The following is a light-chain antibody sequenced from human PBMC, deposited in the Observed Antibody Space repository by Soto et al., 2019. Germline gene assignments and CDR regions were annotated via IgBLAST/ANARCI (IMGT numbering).Light chain of an antibody. Sequence: QSVLTQPPPASGSPGQSVTISCTGTKNDIGVYDFVSWYQHHSGKAPRLIIYEVVQRPSGVPDRFSGSKSGNTASLTVSGLQAADEADYFCKSYAGSNTYVFGSGTKVTVL. J-gene: IGLJ1*01. V-gene: IGLV2-8*01. CDR1: KNDIGVYDF. CDR2: EVV. CDR3: KSYAGSNTYV.